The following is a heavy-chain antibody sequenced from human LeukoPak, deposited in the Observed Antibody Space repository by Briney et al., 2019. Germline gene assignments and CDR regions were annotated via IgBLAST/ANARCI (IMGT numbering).Heavy chain of an antibody. J-gene: IGHJ4*02. Sequence: ASVKVSCKASGYTFTGSYMHWVRHAPGQGPEGMGWINPNSATNYAKRFQDRVTMTRDTSISTAYMELTRLRSEDTAVYYCARGKMSGDDFDYWGQGTLVTVSS. CDR2: INPNSAT. D-gene: IGHD4-17*01. CDR1: GYTFTGSY. V-gene: IGHV1-2*02. CDR3: ARGKMSGDDFDY.